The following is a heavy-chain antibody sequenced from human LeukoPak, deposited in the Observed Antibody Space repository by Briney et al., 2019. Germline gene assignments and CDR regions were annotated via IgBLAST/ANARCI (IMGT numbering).Heavy chain of an antibody. D-gene: IGHD5-12*01. Sequence: GGSLRLSCAASGFIFTDYWMNWVRQAPGRGLEWLASVKGDGSAASYVDSVKGRFTISRDNAKNSLYLQMNSLRAEDTAVYYCARGGYPLFDYWGQGTLVTVSS. J-gene: IGHJ4*02. CDR3: ARGGYPLFDY. V-gene: IGHV3-7*01. CDR2: VKGDGSAA. CDR1: GFIFTDYW.